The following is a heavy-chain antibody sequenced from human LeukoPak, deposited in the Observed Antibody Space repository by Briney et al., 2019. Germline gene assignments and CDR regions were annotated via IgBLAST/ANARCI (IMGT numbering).Heavy chain of an antibody. D-gene: IGHD6-6*01. V-gene: IGHV4-59*01. Sequence: SETLSLTCTVSGASISGFCWSWIRQPPGKGLEWIGYISYSGSTNYNPSLKSRVTISVDTSKNQFSLKLSSVTAADTAVYYCARVDPDSSSTLEVFDYWGQGTLVTVSS. J-gene: IGHJ4*02. CDR2: ISYSGST. CDR1: GASISGFC. CDR3: ARVDPDSSSTLEVFDY.